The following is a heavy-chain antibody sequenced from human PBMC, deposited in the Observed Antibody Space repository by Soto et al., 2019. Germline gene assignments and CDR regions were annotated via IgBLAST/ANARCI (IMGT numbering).Heavy chain of an antibody. Sequence: EVQLVESGGGLVMPGGSLRLSCIASGFSFSTYSMNWVRQAPGKGLEWVSSIRRSGAYTYYADSLKGRFTISRDNAKNSLSLQMISLRAEDTAVYYCARSTRLGGMDVWGQGTTVTVSS. CDR1: GFSFSTYS. CDR3: ARSTRLGGMDV. V-gene: IGHV3-21*01. J-gene: IGHJ6*02. D-gene: IGHD1-1*01. CDR2: IRRSGAYT.